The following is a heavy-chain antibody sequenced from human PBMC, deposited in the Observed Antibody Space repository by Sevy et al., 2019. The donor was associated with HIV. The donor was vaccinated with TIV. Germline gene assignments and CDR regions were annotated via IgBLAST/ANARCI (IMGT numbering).Heavy chain of an antibody. V-gene: IGHV3-23*01. J-gene: IGHJ4*02. CDR2: ISGGSSTI. D-gene: IGHD6-19*01. CDR1: GFTFSAYP. Sequence: GGSLRLSCAASGFTFSAYPMTWVRQAPGRGLEWVTVISGGSSTIYYADSVKGRFTSSRDNSKNTLYLQMNSLRVEDTAVYYCARKYSSGWNPLDYWGQGTLVTVSS. CDR3: ARKYSSGWNPLDY.